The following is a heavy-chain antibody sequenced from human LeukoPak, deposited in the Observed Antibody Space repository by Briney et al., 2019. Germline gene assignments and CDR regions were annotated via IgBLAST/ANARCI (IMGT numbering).Heavy chain of an antibody. CDR3: ARLVVTAPQYHYYMDA. CDR1: GGSFNGYC. V-gene: IGHV4-34*01. D-gene: IGHD2-21*02. Sequence: PSETLSLTCNVSGGSFNGYCWTWIRQPPGKGLEWVAEINHIGTTNHNPSLKSRVTVSTDTSKNQFFLRLTSVTAADTALYYCARLVVTAPQYHYYMDAWGEGTTVTVSS. J-gene: IGHJ6*03. CDR2: INHIGTT.